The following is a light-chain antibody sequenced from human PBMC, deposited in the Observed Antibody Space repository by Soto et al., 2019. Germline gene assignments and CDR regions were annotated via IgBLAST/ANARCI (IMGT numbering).Light chain of an antibody. CDR2: DVS. CDR3: QRFDNSPT. Sequence: EIVLTQSPATLSLSPGERVTLSCGASQSLTNNFLAWYQQRPGLAPKLLIFDVSTRATGIPDRFSGSGSGTDVNLTISRLEPEDFAVYYCQRFDNSPTFGGGTKVEFK. CDR1: QSLTNNF. J-gene: IGKJ4*01. V-gene: IGKV3D-20*01.